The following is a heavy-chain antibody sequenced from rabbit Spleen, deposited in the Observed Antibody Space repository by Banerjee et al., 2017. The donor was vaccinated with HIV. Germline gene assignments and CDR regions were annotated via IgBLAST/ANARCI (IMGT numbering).Heavy chain of an antibody. V-gene: IGHV1S45*01. D-gene: IGHD6-1*01. J-gene: IGHJ3*01. CDR2: IGVGSGST. Sequence: QEQLVESGGGLVQPEGSLTLTCTASGFSFSSGSWICWVRQAPGKGLEWIACIGVGSGSTYYASWAKGRFTISKTSSTTVTLQMTSLTAADTATYFCARGYNYDGVGYALTRLDLWGPGTLVTVS. CDR3: ARGYNYDGVGYALTRLDL. CDR1: GFSFSSGSW.